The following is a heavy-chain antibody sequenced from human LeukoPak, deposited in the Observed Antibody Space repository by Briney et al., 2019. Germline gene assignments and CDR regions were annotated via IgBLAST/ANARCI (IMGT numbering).Heavy chain of an antibody. V-gene: IGHV4-39*01. CDR2: IYYSGST. CDR1: GGSISSSSYY. Sequence: SETLSLTCTVSGGSISSSSYYWGWIRQPPGKGLEWIGSIYYSGSTYYNPSLKSRFTISVDTSKNQFSLKLSSVTAADTAVYYCARQGFWEFKSDYWAREPWSPSPQ. CDR3: ARQGFWEFKSDY. J-gene: IGHJ4*02. D-gene: IGHD3-10*01.